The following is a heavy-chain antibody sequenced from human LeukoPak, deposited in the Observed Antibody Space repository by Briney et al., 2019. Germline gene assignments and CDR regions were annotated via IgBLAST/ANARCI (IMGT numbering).Heavy chain of an antibody. V-gene: IGHV4-59*01. Sequence: SETLSLTCTVSGGSISNYYWSWIQQPPGKGLEWIGYISHSGSTKYNPSLKSRVTVSVDTSQNQFSLRLTSVTAADTAVYYCAGGGYCSRASCFAPLFDFWGQGVLVTVSS. CDR1: GGSISNYY. CDR2: ISHSGST. J-gene: IGHJ4*02. CDR3: AGGGYCSRASCFAPLFDF. D-gene: IGHD2-2*01.